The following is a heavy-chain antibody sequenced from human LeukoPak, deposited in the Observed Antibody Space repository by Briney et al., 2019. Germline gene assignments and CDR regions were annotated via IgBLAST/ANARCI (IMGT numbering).Heavy chain of an antibody. Sequence: GGSLRLSCAASGFTFSSYEMHWVRQAPGKGLEWVSYISSSGSTIYYADSVKGRFTISRENAKNSLYLQMNSLRAEDTAVYYCARDYGGSSPFDYWGQGTLVTVSS. CDR1: GFTFSSYE. V-gene: IGHV3-48*03. CDR3: ARDYGGSSPFDY. J-gene: IGHJ4*02. CDR2: ISSSGSTI. D-gene: IGHD2-15*01.